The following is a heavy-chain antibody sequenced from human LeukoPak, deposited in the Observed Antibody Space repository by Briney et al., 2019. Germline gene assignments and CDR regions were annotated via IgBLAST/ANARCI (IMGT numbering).Heavy chain of an antibody. CDR3: ARDGVGATKRGAFDY. V-gene: IGHV1-69*13. J-gene: IGHJ4*02. CDR1: GGTFSSYA. Sequence: ASVKVSCKASGGTFSSYAISWVRQAPGQGLEWMGGIIPIFDTPNYAQRFQGRVTITADESTSTPYMELSSLQSEDTAVYYFARDGVGATKRGAFDYWGQGTLVTVSS. CDR2: IIPIFDTP. D-gene: IGHD1-26*01.